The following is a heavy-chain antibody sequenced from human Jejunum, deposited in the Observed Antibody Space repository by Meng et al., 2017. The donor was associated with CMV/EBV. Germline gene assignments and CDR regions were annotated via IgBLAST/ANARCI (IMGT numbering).Heavy chain of an antibody. CDR3: AKDKGRNYYYGMDV. Sequence: SGFTFSSSWMHWVRQAPGKGLVWVSRINSDGSTTRYADSVKGRFTVSRDNAKNTLYLQMNSLRAEDTALYYCAKDKGRNYYYGMDVWGQGTTVTVSS. CDR2: INSDGSTT. V-gene: IGHV3-74*01. CDR1: GFTFSSSW. J-gene: IGHJ6*02.